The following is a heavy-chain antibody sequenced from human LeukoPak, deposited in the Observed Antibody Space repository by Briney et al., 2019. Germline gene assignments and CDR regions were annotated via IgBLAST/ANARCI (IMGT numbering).Heavy chain of an antibody. J-gene: IGHJ4*02. CDR2: IYSGGST. V-gene: IGHV3-53*01. Sequence: GGSLRLSCAASGFTFSSNYMSWVRQAPGKGLEWGSVIYSGGSTYYADSVKGRFTISRDNSKNTLYLQMNSLRAEDTAVYYCARGPYYYDSSGYPPPFDYWGQGTLVTVSS. CDR3: ARGPYYYDSSGYPPPFDY. CDR1: GFTFSSNY. D-gene: IGHD3-22*01.